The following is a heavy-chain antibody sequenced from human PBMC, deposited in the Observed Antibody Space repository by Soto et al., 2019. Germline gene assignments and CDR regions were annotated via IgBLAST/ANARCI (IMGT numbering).Heavy chain of an antibody. J-gene: IGHJ5*02. CDR1: GASISRYY. CDR2: LYNTGST. D-gene: IGHD2-15*01. CDR3: ARAYCSGGSCYSAGGFDP. V-gene: IGHV4-59*01. Sequence: SETLSLTCTVSGASISRYYWSWIRQSPGKGLEWIGYLYNTGSTIYNPSLKSRVTISVDTSKNQFSLKLSSVTAADTAVYYCARAYCSGGSCYSAGGFDPWGQGTLVTVSS.